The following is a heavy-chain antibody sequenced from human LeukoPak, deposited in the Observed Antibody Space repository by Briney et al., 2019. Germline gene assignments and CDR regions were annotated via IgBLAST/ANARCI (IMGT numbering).Heavy chain of an antibody. CDR3: ARVLTAVIEGVRTWGAFDV. Sequence: GGSLRLSCAASGFTFSSYAMHWVRQAPGKGLEYVSAISSNGGSTYYANSVKGGFTISRDNSKNTLYLQMGSLRAEDMAVYYCARVLTAVIEGVRTWGAFDVWGQGTMVTVSS. J-gene: IGHJ3*01. V-gene: IGHV3-64*01. CDR1: GFTFSSYA. CDR2: ISSNGGST. D-gene: IGHD2-21*01.